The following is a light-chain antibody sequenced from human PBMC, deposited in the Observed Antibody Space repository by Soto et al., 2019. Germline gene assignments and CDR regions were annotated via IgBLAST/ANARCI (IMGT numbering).Light chain of an antibody. CDR1: QTINKW. J-gene: IGKJ4*01. CDR2: ATS. V-gene: IGKV1D-16*01. CDR3: QKYNSVPLT. Sequence: DIQMTQSPSSLSASIGDRITITCRASQTINKWLAWYQQKPKQAPKSLIYATSVLQSGVPSRFSGSGSGTDFTLTISSLQPEDVATYYCQKYNSVPLTFGGGTKVDIK.